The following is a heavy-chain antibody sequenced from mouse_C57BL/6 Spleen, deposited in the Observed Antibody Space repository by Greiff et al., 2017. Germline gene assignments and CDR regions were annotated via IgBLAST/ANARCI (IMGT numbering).Heavy chain of an antibody. CDR2: IDPSDSYT. CDR3: ARLITTGYWDY. D-gene: IGHD1-1*01. V-gene: IGHV1-69*01. Sequence: QVQLQQPGAELVMPGASVKLSCKASGYTFTSYWMHWVKQRPGQGLEWIGEIDPSDSYTNYNQKFKGKSTLTVDKSSSTAYMQLSSLTSEDSAVYYCARLITTGYWDYWGQGTTLTVSS. J-gene: IGHJ2*01. CDR1: GYTFTSYW.